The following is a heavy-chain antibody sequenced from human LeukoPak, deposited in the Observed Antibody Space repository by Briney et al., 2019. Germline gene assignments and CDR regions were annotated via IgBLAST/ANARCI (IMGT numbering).Heavy chain of an antibody. Sequence: PGGSLRLSCAASGFTFSSYAMSWVRQAPGKGLEWVSAISGSGGSTYYADSVKGRFTISRDNSKNTLYLQMSSLRAEDTAVYYCAKGSSRVDDYGDYFDYWGQGTLVTVSS. CDR1: GFTFSSYA. D-gene: IGHD4-17*01. V-gene: IGHV3-23*01. J-gene: IGHJ4*02. CDR2: ISGSGGST. CDR3: AKGSSRVDDYGDYFDY.